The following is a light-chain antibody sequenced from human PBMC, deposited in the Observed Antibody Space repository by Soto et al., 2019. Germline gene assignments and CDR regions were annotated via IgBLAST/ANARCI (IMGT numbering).Light chain of an antibody. CDR2: GIS. CDR1: QSVNSN. J-gene: IGKJ5*01. Sequence: DIVMTQSPAILSVSPGESAALSCRASQSVNSNYLAWYQQHPGQPPRLLIYGISTRATGIPARFSGSGSGTEFSLTISSLQSEDFAVYYCQQYSKWPITFGQGTRLEIK. CDR3: QQYSKWPIT. V-gene: IGKV3-15*01.